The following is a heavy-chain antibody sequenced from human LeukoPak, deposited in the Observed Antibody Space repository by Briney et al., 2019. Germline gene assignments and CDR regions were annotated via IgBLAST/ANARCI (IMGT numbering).Heavy chain of an antibody. CDR3: AKRGGFNYYYGMDV. V-gene: IGHV3-23*01. CDR2: ISGIGTNT. CDR1: GFTFSDYA. D-gene: IGHD5-12*01. Sequence: GGSLRLSCAASGFTFSDYAMSWVRQALGKGLSWVSVISGIGTNTYYADSVKGRFTVSRDNSKNTLYLQMNSLRAEDTAVHHCAKRGGFNYYYGMDVWGQGTTVTVSS. J-gene: IGHJ6*02.